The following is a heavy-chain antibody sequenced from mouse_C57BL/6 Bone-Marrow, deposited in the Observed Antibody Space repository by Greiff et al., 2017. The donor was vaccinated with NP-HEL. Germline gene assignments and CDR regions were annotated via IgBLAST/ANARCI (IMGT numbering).Heavy chain of an antibody. Sequence: EVKLQESGPGLVKPSQSLSLTCSVTGYSITSGYYWNWIRQFPGNKLEWMGYISYDGSNNYNPSLKNRISITRDTSKNQFFLKLNSVTTEDTATYYCARETDSPYYFDYWGQGTTLTVSS. CDR3: ARETDSPYYFDY. J-gene: IGHJ2*01. CDR2: ISYDGSN. V-gene: IGHV3-6*01. D-gene: IGHD6-1*01. CDR1: GYSITSGYY.